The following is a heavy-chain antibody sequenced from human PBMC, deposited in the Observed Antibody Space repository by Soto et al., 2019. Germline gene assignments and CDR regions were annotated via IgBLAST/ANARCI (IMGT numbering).Heavy chain of an antibody. CDR2: MSHSGGT. Sequence: QVQLQQWGAGLLKPSETLSLTCAVYGGFVSSGSYYWSWIRQPPGKGLEWIGEMSHSGGTHFNPSLMSGVTISVDTSKTQFSLKMSSVTAADTALYYCARVERGTATTVVDAFDIWGPGTMVTVSS. V-gene: IGHV4-34*01. CDR3: ARVERGTATTVVDAFDI. D-gene: IGHD1-1*01. J-gene: IGHJ3*02. CDR1: GGFVSSGSYY.